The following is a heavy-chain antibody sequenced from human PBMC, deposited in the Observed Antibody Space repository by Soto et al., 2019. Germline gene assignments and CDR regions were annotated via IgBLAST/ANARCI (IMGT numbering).Heavy chain of an antibody. V-gene: IGHV4-59*08. CDR1: GCSLSSYY. D-gene: IGHD3-10*01. J-gene: IGHJ3*02. CDR3: ARRYGLSAFDI. CDR2: IYYSGST. Sequence: PSETLSPTCTVSGCSLSSYYWGWVRQPPGKGLEWIGDIYYSGSTNYNPSLKSRVTISVDTSKNQFSLKLSSVTAADTAVYFCARRYGLSAFDIWGQGTMVTVSS.